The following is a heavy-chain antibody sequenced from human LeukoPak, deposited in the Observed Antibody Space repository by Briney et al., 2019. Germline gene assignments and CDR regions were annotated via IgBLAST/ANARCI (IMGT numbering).Heavy chain of an antibody. CDR2: IRYDGSNK. D-gene: IGHD3-22*01. J-gene: IGHJ6*03. CDR3: AKDRSYYYDSSTYMDV. Sequence: GGSLRLSCAASGFTFSSYGMHWVRQAPGKGLEWVAFIRYDGSNKYYADSVKGRFTISRDNSKNTLYLQMNSLRAEDTAVYYCAKDRSYYYDSSTYMDVWGKGTTVTVSS. CDR1: GFTFSSYG. V-gene: IGHV3-30*02.